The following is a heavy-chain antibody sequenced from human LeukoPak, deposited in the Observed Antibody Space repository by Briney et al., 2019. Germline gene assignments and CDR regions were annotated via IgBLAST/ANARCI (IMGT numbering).Heavy chain of an antibody. Sequence: SSETLSLTCAVSGLSFTGYYWSWIRQPPGKGPEWIGEISHSGRTSYNPSLKSRVTISLDTSKNQFYLKLSFVTAADTAVYFCARDGADVYGRAFDYWGQGTLVSVSS. CDR1: GLSFTGYY. CDR2: ISHSGRT. J-gene: IGHJ4*02. D-gene: IGHD3-10*01. CDR3: ARDGADVYGRAFDY. V-gene: IGHV4-34*01.